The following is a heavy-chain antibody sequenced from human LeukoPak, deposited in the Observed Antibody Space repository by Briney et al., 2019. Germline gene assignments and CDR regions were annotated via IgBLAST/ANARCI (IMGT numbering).Heavy chain of an antibody. CDR2: VHYTGST. D-gene: IGHD3-9*01. CDR1: GDSITPWY. Sequence: PSETLSLTCIVSGDSITPWYWSWVRQPPGQGLEWIGHVHYTGSTTYNPSLKGRVTISVDTSKNQFSLRMRSVTAADTAVYYCVRQTWLLDYWGQGILVTVSS. J-gene: IGHJ4*02. V-gene: IGHV4-59*08. CDR3: VRQTWLLDY.